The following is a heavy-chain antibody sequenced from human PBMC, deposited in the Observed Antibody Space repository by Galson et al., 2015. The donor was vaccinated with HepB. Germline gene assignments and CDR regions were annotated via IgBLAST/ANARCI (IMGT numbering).Heavy chain of an antibody. CDR2: IYSGGST. V-gene: IGHV3-53*01. CDR1: GFTVSSNY. J-gene: IGHJ4*02. D-gene: IGHD3-22*01. CDR3: AREVHYYDSSGYYSITDD. Sequence: SLRLSCAASGFTVSSNYMSWVRQAPGKGLEWVSVIYSGGSTYYADSVKGRFTISRDNSKNTLYLQMNSLRADDTAVYYCAREVHYYDSSGYYSITDDWGQGTLVTVSS.